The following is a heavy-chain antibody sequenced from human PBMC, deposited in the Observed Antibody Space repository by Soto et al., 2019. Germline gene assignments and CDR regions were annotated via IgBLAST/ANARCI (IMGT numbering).Heavy chain of an antibody. CDR2: IYSRGDI. Sequence: EVQVVESGGGLVQPGESLRLSCAASGFTVSSNYMSWVRQTPGKGLEWVSMIYSRGDIVYSDSVRGRFSVSRDNPKNTMHLQMTSLIVEDTAVYYCASDFGSDATGYYGMDVWGQGTTVTVSS. V-gene: IGHV3-66*01. CDR3: ASDFGSDATGYYGMDV. D-gene: IGHD3-10*01. CDR1: GFTVSSNY. J-gene: IGHJ6*02.